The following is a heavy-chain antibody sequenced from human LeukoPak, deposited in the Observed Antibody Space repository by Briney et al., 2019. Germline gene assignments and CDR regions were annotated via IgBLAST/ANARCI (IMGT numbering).Heavy chain of an antibody. CDR1: GFTFSIYG. J-gene: IGHJ4*02. D-gene: IGHD5-18*01. V-gene: IGHV3-30*18. CDR3: AKERLWSYYFDY. Sequence: GGSLRLPCAVSGFTFSIYGTHWVRQAPGKGLEWVAVIANDAKTTYYAESVKGRFTISRDNSKNTLYLQMNSLRAEDTAVYYCAKERLWSYYFDYWGQGTLVTVSS. CDR2: IANDAKTT.